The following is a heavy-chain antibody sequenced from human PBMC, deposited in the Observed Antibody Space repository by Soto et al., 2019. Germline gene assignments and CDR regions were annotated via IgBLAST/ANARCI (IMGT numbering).Heavy chain of an antibody. D-gene: IGHD2-21*02. CDR3: AVDRGAGGGNSHFDF. J-gene: IGHJ4*02. V-gene: IGHV1-69*12. CDR2: IIPIFGTA. CDR1: GGTFSSYA. Sequence: QVQLVQSGAEVKKPGSSVKVSCKASGGTFSSYAISWVRQAPGQGLEWMGGIIPIFGTANYAQKFQGRVTDTANESTSTADMERSSLGAEDTAGYYCAVDRGAGGGNSHFDFWGQGTLVTVSS.